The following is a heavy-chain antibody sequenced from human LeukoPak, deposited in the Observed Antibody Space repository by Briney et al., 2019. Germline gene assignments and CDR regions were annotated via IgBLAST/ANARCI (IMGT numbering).Heavy chain of an antibody. J-gene: IGHJ6*02. D-gene: IGHD6-13*01. CDR3: ATGRAAAGTMDV. CDR1: GFTFSSYS. Sequence: GGSLRLSCAASGFTFSSYSMNWVRQAPGKGLEWVSSISSSSSYIYYADSVKGRFTISRDNAKNSLYLQMNSLRAEDTAVYYCATGRAAAGTMDVWGQGTTVTVSS. CDR2: ISSSSSYI. V-gene: IGHV3-21*01.